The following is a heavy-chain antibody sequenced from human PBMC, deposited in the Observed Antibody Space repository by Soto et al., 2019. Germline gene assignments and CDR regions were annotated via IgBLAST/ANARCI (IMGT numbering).Heavy chain of an antibody. V-gene: IGHV1-3*01. CDR3: ARGPGGPDGPGDY. CDR1: GYTFTSYA. J-gene: IGHJ4*02. D-gene: IGHD2-15*01. CDR2: INAGNGNT. Sequence: QVQLVQSGAEVKKPGASVKVSCKASGYTFTSYAMHWVRQAPGQRLEWMGWINAGNGNTKYSQKCQGRVTITRDTXASTAYMELSSLSSEDTAVYYCARGPGGPDGPGDYWGQGTLVTVSS.